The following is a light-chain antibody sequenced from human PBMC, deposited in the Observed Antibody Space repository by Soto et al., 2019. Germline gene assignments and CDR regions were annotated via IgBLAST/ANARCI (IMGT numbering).Light chain of an antibody. CDR2: GAS. J-gene: IGKJ4*01. Sequence: EIVMTQSPATLSVSPGERATLSCRANQSVSSNLAWYQQKPGQAPRLLISGASTRATGVPTRFSGSRSGAEFTLTINSLQSEDFAVYYCQPYNNWPLTFGGGTKV. CDR3: QPYNNWPLT. V-gene: IGKV3-15*01. CDR1: QSVSSN.